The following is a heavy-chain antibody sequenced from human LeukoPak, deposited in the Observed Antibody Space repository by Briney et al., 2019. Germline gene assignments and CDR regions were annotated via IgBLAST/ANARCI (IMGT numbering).Heavy chain of an antibody. CDR1: GFIFSNFG. CDR2: IRYDDSGR. CDR3: AKNDIRGTYVDY. V-gene: IGHV3-30*02. Sequence: PGGSLRLSCAASGFIFSNFGMHWVRQGPGKGLEWVSFIRYDDSGRDYADSVKGRFTISRDNSKNTIFLEMGNLRAEDTAVYYCAKNDIRGTYVDYWGQGTPVTISS. D-gene: IGHD3-22*01. J-gene: IGHJ4*02.